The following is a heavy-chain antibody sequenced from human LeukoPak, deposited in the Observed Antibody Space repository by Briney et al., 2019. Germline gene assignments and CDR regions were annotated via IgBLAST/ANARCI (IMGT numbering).Heavy chain of an antibody. D-gene: IGHD2-15*01. CDR3: TRGGPIVVVVAATEFDP. V-gene: IGHV3-49*05. J-gene: IGHJ5*02. CDR1: GFTFGDYA. Sequence: KPGGSLRLSCTASGFTFGDYAMSWFRQAPGKGLEWVGFIRSKAYGGTTEYAASVKGRFTISRDDSKSIAYLQMNSLKTEDTAVYYCTRGGPIVVVVAATEFDPWGQGTLVTVSS. CDR2: IRSKAYGGTT.